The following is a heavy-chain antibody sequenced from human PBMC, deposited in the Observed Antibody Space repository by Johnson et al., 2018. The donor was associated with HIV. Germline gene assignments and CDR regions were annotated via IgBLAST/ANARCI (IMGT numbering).Heavy chain of an antibody. CDR1: GFTFSSYA. V-gene: IGHV3-23*04. CDR3: ASDDSSSVGAFDI. Sequence: VQLVESGGGLVQPGGSLRLSCAASGFTFSSYAMSWVRQAPGKGLEWVSAISGSGGSTYYADSVKGRFTISRDNSKNTLYLQMNSLRAEDTAVYYCASDDSSSVGAFDIWGQWTMVTVSS. CDR2: ISGSGGST. D-gene: IGHD6-13*01. J-gene: IGHJ3*02.